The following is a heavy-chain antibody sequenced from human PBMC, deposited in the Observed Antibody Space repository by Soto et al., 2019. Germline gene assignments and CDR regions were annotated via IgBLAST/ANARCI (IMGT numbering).Heavy chain of an antibody. D-gene: IGHD2-2*02. CDR3: ARDRLYPHYGMDV. Sequence: QVQLQESGPRLVKPSETLSLTCTVSGGSINDYYWSWIRQPPGKGLEWIGYIYYSGSTNYNPSLKSRVTISVDTSKNQFSLKLSSVTAADTAVYYCARDRLYPHYGMDVWGQGTTVTVSS. J-gene: IGHJ6*02. CDR2: IYYSGST. CDR1: GGSINDYY. V-gene: IGHV4-59*01.